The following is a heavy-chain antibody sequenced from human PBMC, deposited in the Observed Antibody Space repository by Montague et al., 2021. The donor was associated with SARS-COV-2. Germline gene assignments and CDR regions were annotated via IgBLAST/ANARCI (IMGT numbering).Heavy chain of an antibody. CDR1: GGSISSGGYY. CDR3: ARVKVGATNLIYFDY. CDR2: IYYTGRT. D-gene: IGHD1-26*01. V-gene: IGHV4-31*03. J-gene: IGHJ4*02. Sequence: TLSLTCSVSGGSISSGGYYWSWIRHHPGKGLEWIGYIYYTGRTYYNPSLKSRVSMSVDTPNNQFSLSLSSLTAADTAVFYCARVKVGATNLIYFDYWGQGTLVTVFS.